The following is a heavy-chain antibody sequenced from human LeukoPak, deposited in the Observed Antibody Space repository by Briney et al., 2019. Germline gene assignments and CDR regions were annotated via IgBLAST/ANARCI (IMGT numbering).Heavy chain of an antibody. J-gene: IGHJ6*02. D-gene: IGHD6-19*01. CDR1: GFTFSSYA. V-gene: IGHV3-64D*06. Sequence: PGGALRLSCSASGFTFSSYAMHWVREAPGKGLEYVSAISSNGGSTYYADSVKGRFTISRDNSKNTLYLQMSSLRAEDTAVYYCVKDQARQWLGDYYYHYGMDVWGQGTTVTVSS. CDR2: ISSNGGST. CDR3: VKDQARQWLGDYYYHYGMDV.